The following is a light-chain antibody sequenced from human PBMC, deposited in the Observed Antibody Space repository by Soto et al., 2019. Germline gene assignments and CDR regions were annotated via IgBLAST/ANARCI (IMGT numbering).Light chain of an antibody. CDR2: DAS. CDR3: QQYNNWPPMYT. CDR1: QSVSSN. V-gene: IGKV3-15*01. J-gene: IGKJ2*01. Sequence: EIVMTQSPATLSVSPGERATLSCRASQSVSSNLAWYQQRPGQPPRLLIYDASTRATVIPARFSGSGSGTEFTLTNSSLQSEDFAVYYRQQYNNWPPMYTFGQGTKLEIK.